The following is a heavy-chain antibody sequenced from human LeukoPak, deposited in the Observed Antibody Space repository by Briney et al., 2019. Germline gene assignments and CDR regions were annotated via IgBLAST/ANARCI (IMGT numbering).Heavy chain of an antibody. Sequence: GGSLRLPCAASGFTFSSYAMSWVRQAPGKGLEWVSAISGSGGSTYYADSVKGRFTISRDNSKNTLYLQMNSLRAEDTAVYYCAKPLTFYGDYFDYWGQGTLVTVSS. J-gene: IGHJ4*02. CDR2: ISGSGGST. CDR1: GFTFSSYA. D-gene: IGHD2/OR15-2a*01. V-gene: IGHV3-23*01. CDR3: AKPLTFYGDYFDY.